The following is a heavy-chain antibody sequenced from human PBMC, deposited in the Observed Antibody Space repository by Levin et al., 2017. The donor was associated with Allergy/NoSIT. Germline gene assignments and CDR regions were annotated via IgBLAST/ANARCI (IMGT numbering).Heavy chain of an antibody. CDR1: GFSLSNAW. V-gene: IGHV3-15*01. D-gene: IGHD6-19*01. J-gene: IGHJ4*02. CDR3: ATQFQW. CDR2: ITSKTDGAAT. Sequence: GGSLRLSCAASGFSLSNAWMNWVRQAPGKGLEWVGRITSKTDGAATDYAAPVKGRFTISSDDSTNTLHLQMNSLKVEDRAVYVCATQFQWWGQGTLVTVSS.